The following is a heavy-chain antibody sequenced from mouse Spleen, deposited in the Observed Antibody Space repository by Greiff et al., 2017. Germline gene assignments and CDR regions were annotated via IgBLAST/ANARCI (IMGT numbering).Heavy chain of an antibody. CDR3: ARGATVVARYFDV. V-gene: IGHV1-26*01. Sequence: VQLQQSGPELVKPGASVKISCKASGYTFTDYYMNWVKQSHGKSLEWIGDINPNNGGTSYNQKFKGKATLTVDKSSSTAYMELRSLTSEDSAVYYCARGATVVARYFDVWGTGTTVTVSS. CDR1: GYTFTDYY. D-gene: IGHD1-1*01. CDR2: INPNNGGT. J-gene: IGHJ1*03.